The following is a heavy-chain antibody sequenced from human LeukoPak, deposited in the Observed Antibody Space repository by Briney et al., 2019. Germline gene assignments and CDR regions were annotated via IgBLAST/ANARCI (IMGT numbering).Heavy chain of an antibody. CDR3: AKDKFYGDYAGFEDAFDI. CDR2: ISSTGGTA. Sequence: GGTLRLSCAASGFTFNNFGMSWVRQAPGKGLEWVSAISSTGGTACYADSVKGRFTISRDNSKNTLYLQMNSLRAEDTAVYYCAKDKFYGDYAGFEDAFDIWGQGTMVTVSS. J-gene: IGHJ3*02. V-gene: IGHV3-23*01. D-gene: IGHD4-17*01. CDR1: GFTFNNFG.